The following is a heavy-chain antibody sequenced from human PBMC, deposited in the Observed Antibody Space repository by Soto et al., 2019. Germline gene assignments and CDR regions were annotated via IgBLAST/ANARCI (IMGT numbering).Heavy chain of an antibody. CDR1: GGTFSSYA. Sequence: GASVKVSCKASGGTFSSYAISWLRQSPGQGLEWMGGIIPIFGTANYAQKFQGRVTITADESTSTAYMELSSLRSEDTAVYYCARKRGTTVTLDVWGQGTTVTVSS. J-gene: IGHJ6*02. CDR3: ARKRGTTVTLDV. V-gene: IGHV1-69*13. CDR2: IIPIFGTA. D-gene: IGHD4-17*01.